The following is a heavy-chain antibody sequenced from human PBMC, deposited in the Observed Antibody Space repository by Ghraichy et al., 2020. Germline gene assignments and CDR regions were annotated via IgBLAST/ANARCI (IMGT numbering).Heavy chain of an antibody. J-gene: IGHJ6*02. Sequence: SETLSLTCTVSGGSISSGGYYWSWIRQHPGKGLEWIGYIYYSGSTYYNPSLKSRVTISVDTSKNQFSLKLSSVTAADTAVYYCARARKYGYGDYPARVRYYGMDVWGQGTTVTVSS. CDR2: IYYSGST. D-gene: IGHD4-17*01. V-gene: IGHV4-31*03. CDR3: ARARKYGYGDYPARVRYYGMDV. CDR1: GGSISSGGYY.